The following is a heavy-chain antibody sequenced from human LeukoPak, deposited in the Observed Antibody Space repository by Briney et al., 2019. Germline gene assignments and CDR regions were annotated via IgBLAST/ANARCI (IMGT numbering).Heavy chain of an antibody. CDR1: GFTFSRNA. V-gene: IGHV3-23*01. CDR3: AKDPYGTRYFDY. CDR2: LSGSGADT. D-gene: IGHD2-2*01. Sequence: PGGSLRLSCAASGFTFSRNALSWVRQAPGEGLEGVSSLSGSGADTYYADSVKGRFTISRDNSKNTVYLQMNSLRAEDTAIYYCAKDPYGTRYFDYWGQGTLVTVSS. J-gene: IGHJ4*02.